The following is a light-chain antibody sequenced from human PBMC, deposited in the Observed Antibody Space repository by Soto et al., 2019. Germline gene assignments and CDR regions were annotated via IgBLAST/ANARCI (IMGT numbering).Light chain of an antibody. Sequence: PGERATLSCRASQSVNLNYLAWYQQKPGQAPRLLIYGASSRATGIPDRFSGSGSGTEFTLTVSRLEPEDFEVYYCQQYGRSPFTFGPGTKVDIK. CDR1: QSVNLNY. J-gene: IGKJ3*01. CDR3: QQYGRSPFT. CDR2: GAS. V-gene: IGKV3-20*01.